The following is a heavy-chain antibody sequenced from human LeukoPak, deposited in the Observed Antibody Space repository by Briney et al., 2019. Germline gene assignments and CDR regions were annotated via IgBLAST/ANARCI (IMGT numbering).Heavy chain of an antibody. CDR3: ARDGYYYDSSGYPGDY. J-gene: IGHJ4*02. CDR2: IIPIFGTA. D-gene: IGHD3-22*01. V-gene: IGHV1-69*05. CDR1: GGTFSSYA. Sequence: EASVKVSCKASGGTFSSYAISWVRQAPGQGLEWMGGIIPIFGTANYAQKFQGRVTITRDTSASTAYMELSSLRSEDTAVYYCARDGYYYDSSGYPGDYWGQGTLVTVSS.